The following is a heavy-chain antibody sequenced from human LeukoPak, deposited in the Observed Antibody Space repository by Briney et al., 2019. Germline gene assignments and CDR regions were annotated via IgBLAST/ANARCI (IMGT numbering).Heavy chain of an antibody. J-gene: IGHJ4*02. D-gene: IGHD3-22*01. CDR1: GFTFCSYV. Sequence: PGGSLRLSCAASGFTFCSYVMSWVRQAPGKGREGGLAISGSGGSTYYEDSGRGRITIDRDNSKNTLYMQMNSLRAEDTAVYYCAKSPHSRGSDYWGQGTLVTISS. CDR2: ISGSGGST. CDR3: AKSPHSRGSDY. V-gene: IGHV3-23*01.